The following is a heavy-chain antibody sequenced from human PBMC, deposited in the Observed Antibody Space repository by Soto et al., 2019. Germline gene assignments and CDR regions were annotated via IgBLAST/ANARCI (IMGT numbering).Heavy chain of an antibody. D-gene: IGHD6-19*01. CDR2: INSDGSST. V-gene: IGHV3-74*01. Sequence: GGSLRLSCAASGFTFSSYWMHWVHQAPGKGLVWVSRINSDGSSTSYADSVKGRFTISRDNAKNTLYLQMNSLRAEDTAVYYCARDPSGWYYFDYWGQGTLVTVSS. J-gene: IGHJ4*02. CDR3: ARDPSGWYYFDY. CDR1: GFTFSSYW.